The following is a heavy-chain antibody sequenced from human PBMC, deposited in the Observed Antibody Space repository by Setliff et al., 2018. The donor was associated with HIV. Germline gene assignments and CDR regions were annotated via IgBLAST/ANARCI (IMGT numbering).Heavy chain of an antibody. CDR1: GYSISNTGHY. D-gene: IGHD2-8*01. CDR3: ARSFGNGNSRLGN. Sequence: SETLSLTCVVSGYSISNTGHYWGWIRQPPGKGLEWIGSIYHTGDTYDNPSLKNRVTISRDTSKDRFSLNLRSVTAADTAIYYCARSFGNGNSRLGNWGQGTLVTVPQ. V-gene: IGHV4-38-2*01. CDR2: IYHTGDT. J-gene: IGHJ4*02.